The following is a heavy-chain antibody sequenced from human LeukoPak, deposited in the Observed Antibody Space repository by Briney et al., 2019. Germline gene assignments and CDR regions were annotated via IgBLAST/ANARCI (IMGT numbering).Heavy chain of an antibody. D-gene: IGHD6-19*01. V-gene: IGHV4-38-2*02. CDR3: ARELSSGCDY. Sequence: PSETLSLTCTVSGGSISSYYWSWIRQPPGKGLEWIGSIYHSGSTYYNPSLKSRVTISVDTSKNQFSLKLSSVTAADTAVYYCARELSSGCDYWGQGTLVTVSS. J-gene: IGHJ4*02. CDR1: GGSISSYY. CDR2: IYHSGST.